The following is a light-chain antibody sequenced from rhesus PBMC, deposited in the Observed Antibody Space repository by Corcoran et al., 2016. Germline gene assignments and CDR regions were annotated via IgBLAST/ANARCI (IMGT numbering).Light chain of an antibody. CDR2: WAS. Sequence: DVVMTQSPDSLAVSLGERVTINCQSSRGLLSSFNNKHYLAWYQQKPGQPPSLLIYWASTREPGVPDRFSGSGSGTGFSLTINDLQADDVAFYYCQQYYSSPVTFGGGTKVEIK. CDR1: RGLLSSFNNKHY. V-gene: IGKV4-1*01. CDR3: QQYYSSPVT. J-gene: IGKJ4*01.